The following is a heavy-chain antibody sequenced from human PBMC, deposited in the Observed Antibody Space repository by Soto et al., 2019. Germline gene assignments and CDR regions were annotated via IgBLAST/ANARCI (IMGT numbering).Heavy chain of an antibody. CDR1: GFSLSTSGVG. CDR3: AHRQGGLYGY. J-gene: IGHJ4*02. Sequence: QITLKESGPTLVKPTQTLTLTCTFSGFSLSTSGVGVGWIRQPPGKALEWLALIYWDEDKRYSPSLKSRLTITKDTSKNQVVLTMTNMDPVETATYYCAHRQGGLYGYWGQGTLVTVSS. D-gene: IGHD4-17*01. V-gene: IGHV2-5*02. CDR2: IYWDEDK.